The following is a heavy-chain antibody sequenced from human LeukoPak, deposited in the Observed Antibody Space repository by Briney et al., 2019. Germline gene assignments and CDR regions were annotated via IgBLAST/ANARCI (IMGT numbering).Heavy chain of an antibody. CDR3: AKEGAYSNYADY. D-gene: IGHD4-11*01. Sequence: GGSLRLSCAASGFTFSNYGMHWVRQAPGKGLEGVAFIHYDGNNKYYADSVTGRFTISRDNSKNTLYLQMNSLRAEDTAVYYCAKEGAYSNYADYWGQGTLVTVSS. J-gene: IGHJ4*02. CDR1: GFTFSNYG. CDR2: IHYDGNNK. V-gene: IGHV3-30*02.